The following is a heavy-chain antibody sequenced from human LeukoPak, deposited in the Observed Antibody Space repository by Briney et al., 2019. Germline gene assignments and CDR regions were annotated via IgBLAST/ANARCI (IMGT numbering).Heavy chain of an antibody. CDR3: AREGFLGPVTAYLDY. CDR1: GFTFSGYA. CDR2: VKSAGSST. Sequence: GESLTLTCAAYGFTFSGYALPWVRQTPGKGLVWVCRVKSAGSSTSYEPSVKGRFTISIDTARNPLYLQLNCLTAADPAVYYCAREGFLGPVTAYLDYCGQGAPVTVSS. V-gene: IGHV3-74*01. J-gene: IGHJ4*02. D-gene: IGHD2-21*02.